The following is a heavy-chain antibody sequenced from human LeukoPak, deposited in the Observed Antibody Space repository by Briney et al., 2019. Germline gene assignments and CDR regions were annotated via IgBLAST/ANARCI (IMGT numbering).Heavy chain of an antibody. J-gene: IGHJ5*02. V-gene: IGHV7-4-1*02. Sequence: ASVKVFCKASGYTFTSYAMNWVRQAPGQGLEWMGWINTNTGNPTYAQGFTGRFVFSLDTSVSTAYLQISSLKAEDTAVYYCARGFEYYDILTGARSGWFDPWGQGTLVTVSS. CDR2: INTNTGNP. CDR3: ARGFEYYDILTGARSGWFDP. CDR1: GYTFTSYA. D-gene: IGHD3-9*01.